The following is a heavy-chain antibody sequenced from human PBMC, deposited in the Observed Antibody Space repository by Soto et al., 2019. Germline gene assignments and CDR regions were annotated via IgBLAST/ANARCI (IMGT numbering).Heavy chain of an antibody. V-gene: IGHV1-46*01. D-gene: IGHD2-2*01. J-gene: IGHJ4*02. CDR2: VNPYGASS. Sequence: QVQVVQSGAEVKEPRASVKVSCKASGYSSSNYYTHWVRQAPGQGLEWMGIVNPYGASSNYAQSFQGRVTLTRDTSTNTDYMDLSRLTSDDTAVYYCASVTTIWSNWGQGTLVTVSS. CDR3: ASVTTIWSN. CDR1: GYSSSNYY.